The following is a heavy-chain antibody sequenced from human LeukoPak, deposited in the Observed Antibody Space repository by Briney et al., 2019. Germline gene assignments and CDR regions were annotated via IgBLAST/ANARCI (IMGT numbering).Heavy chain of an antibody. J-gene: IGHJ4*02. V-gene: IGHV3-30*03. CDR3: AIMQWLLSSDY. D-gene: IGHD6-19*01. CDR1: GLTFSSYG. CDR2: ISYDGSNK. Sequence: GGSLRLSCAASGLTFSSYGMHWVRQAPGKGLEWVAVISYDGSNKYYADSVKGRFTISRDISKNTLYLQMNSLRAEDTAVYYCAIMQWLLSSDYWGQGTLVTVSS.